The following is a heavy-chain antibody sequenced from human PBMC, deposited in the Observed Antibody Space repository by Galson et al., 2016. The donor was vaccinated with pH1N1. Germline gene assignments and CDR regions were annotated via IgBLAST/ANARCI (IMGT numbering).Heavy chain of an antibody. CDR1: GFTFDDYA. Sequence: SLRLSCAASGFTFDDYAMHWVRQAPGKGLEWVSGISWNSGNIGYADSVKGRFTISRDNAKNSLYLQMNSLRAEDTALYYCAKDPRSGDYGDCEGYEYWGQRTLVTVSS. CDR2: ISWNSGNI. D-gene: IGHD4-17*01. CDR3: AKDPRSGDYGDCEGYEY. V-gene: IGHV3-9*01. J-gene: IGHJ4*02.